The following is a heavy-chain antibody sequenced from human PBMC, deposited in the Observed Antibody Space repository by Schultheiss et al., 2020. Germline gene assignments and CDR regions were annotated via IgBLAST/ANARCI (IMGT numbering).Heavy chain of an antibody. CDR2: ISAYNGNT. V-gene: IGHV1-18*01. CDR1: GYTFTSYG. D-gene: IGHD3-9*01. Sequence: ASVKVSCKASGYTFTSYGISWVRQAPGQGLEWMGWISAYNGNTNYAQKLQGRVTMTTDTSTSTAYMELRSLRSDDTAVYYCARGPRYYDILTGYYPSNWFDPWGQGTLVTVSA. CDR3: ARGPRYYDILTGYYPSNWFDP. J-gene: IGHJ5*02.